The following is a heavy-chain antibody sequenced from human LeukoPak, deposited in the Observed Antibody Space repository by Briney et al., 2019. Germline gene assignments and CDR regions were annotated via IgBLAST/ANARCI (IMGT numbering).Heavy chain of an antibody. J-gene: IGHJ5*02. CDR2: IWYDGSNK. Sequence: PGGSLRLSCAASGXTFSNYGMHWVRQAPGKGLEWVAVIWYDGSNKYYADSVKGRFTISRDNSKNTLYSQMNSLRAEDTAVYYCVRVAVAGNLNNWFDPWGQGTLVTVSS. D-gene: IGHD6-19*01. CDR1: GXTFSNYG. CDR3: VRVAVAGNLNNWFDP. V-gene: IGHV3-33*01.